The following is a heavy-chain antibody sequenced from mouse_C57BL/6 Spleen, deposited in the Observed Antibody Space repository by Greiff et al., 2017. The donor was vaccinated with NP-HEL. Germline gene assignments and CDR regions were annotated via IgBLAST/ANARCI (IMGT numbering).Heavy chain of an antibody. Sequence: QVQLQQPGAELVKPGASVKLSCKASGYTFTSYWMHWVKQRPGRGFEWIGRIDPNSGGTKYNEKFKSKATLTVDKPSSTAYMQLSSLTSEDSAVYYCARSGYGSSYGAMDYWGQGTSVTVPS. D-gene: IGHD1-1*01. J-gene: IGHJ4*01. CDR3: ARSGYGSSYGAMDY. CDR1: GYTFTSYW. CDR2: IDPNSGGT. V-gene: IGHV1-72*01.